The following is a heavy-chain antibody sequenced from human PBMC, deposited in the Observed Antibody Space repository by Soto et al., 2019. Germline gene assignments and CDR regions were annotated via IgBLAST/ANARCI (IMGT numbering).Heavy chain of an antibody. CDR3: AKVGPTVATPRFCDY. V-gene: IGHV3-23*01. CDR1: GFSFSTYA. Sequence: EVQLLQSGGGLVQPGGSLRLSCVASGFSFSTYALSWVRQAPGKGLEWVSAISGGGDRTFYADAVEGRFTVSRDNSRNTRYLQRTSLTAEDTAVYYCAKVGPTVATPRFCDYWGQGNLVTVSS. J-gene: IGHJ4*02. D-gene: IGHD4-17*01. CDR2: ISGGGDRT.